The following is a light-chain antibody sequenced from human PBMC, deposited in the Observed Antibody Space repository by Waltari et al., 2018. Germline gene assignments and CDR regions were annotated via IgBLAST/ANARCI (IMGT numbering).Light chain of an antibody. Sequence: QSALTQPRSVSGSPRQSVTISCTGASSDVGSNNRVSWYQQSPGTAPKLIIHDVDKRPSGVPDRFSGSKSGNTASLTISGLQGEDEADYYCCSYAGRYTWVFGGGTKLTVL. CDR1: SSDVGSNNR. J-gene: IGLJ3*02. CDR3: CSYAGRYTWV. CDR2: DVD. V-gene: IGLV2-11*01.